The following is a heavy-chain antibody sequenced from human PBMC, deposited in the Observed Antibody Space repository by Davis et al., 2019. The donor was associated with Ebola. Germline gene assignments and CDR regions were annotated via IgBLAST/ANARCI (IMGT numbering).Heavy chain of an antibody. CDR3: ATDGSAVAGPT. V-gene: IGHV1-69*04. D-gene: IGHD6-19*01. J-gene: IGHJ4*02. CDR1: GGTFTSYT. CDR2: SIPILGIG. Sequence: SSVKVSCKASGGTFTSYTISWVRQAPGQGLEWMGRSIPILGIGNYAQTFKGRVTITADKSTTTVYMELSSLRSEDTAVYYCATDGSAVAGPTWGKGTLVTVSS.